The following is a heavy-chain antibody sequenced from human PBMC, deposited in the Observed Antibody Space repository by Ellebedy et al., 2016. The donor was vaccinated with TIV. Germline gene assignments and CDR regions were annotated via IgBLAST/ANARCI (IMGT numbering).Heavy chain of an antibody. CDR3: ARHVGGLTMIVVVIIPYYVDY. V-gene: IGHV4-59*08. D-gene: IGHD3-22*01. Sequence: MPSETLSLTCSVSGGSLSPYYWTWIRQPPGKGLEWLGDVFYTGSTSYNPSLRSRSTISLDTSKNQFSLKLTSVTAADTAVYYCARHVGGLTMIVVVIIPYYVDYWGQGTLVTVSS. CDR1: GGSLSPYY. CDR2: VFYTGST. J-gene: IGHJ4*02.